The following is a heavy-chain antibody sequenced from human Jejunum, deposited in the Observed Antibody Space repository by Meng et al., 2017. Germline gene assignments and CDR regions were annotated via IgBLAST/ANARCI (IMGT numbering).Heavy chain of an antibody. CDR2: VSTDGTIT. Sequence: EGQLVESGGGLVRPGGSLRLSCAASGFTFSSHWMHWVRQAPGKGLVWLSRVSTDGTITNYADSVKGRFTISRDNAKDTVFLEMNSLRVEDTAVYYCASDRITDWGQGTLVTVSS. CDR3: ASDRITD. V-gene: IGHV3-74*01. D-gene: IGHD3-16*01. J-gene: IGHJ1*01. CDR1: GFTFSSHW.